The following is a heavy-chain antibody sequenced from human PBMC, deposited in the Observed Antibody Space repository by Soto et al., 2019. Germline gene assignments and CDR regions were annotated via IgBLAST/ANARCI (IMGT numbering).Heavy chain of an antibody. J-gene: IGHJ6*02. D-gene: IGHD3-22*01. Sequence: QVQLQQWGAGLLKPSETLSLTCVVYGGSFSGYYWSWIRQPPGKGLEWIGEINHSGSTNYNPSLKSRVTISVDTSKNQFSLKLSSVPAADTAVYYCARGVSYYDSSGYYYSDYYGMDVWGQGTTVTVSS. CDR2: INHSGST. V-gene: IGHV4-34*01. CDR1: GGSFSGYY. CDR3: ARGVSYYDSSGYYYSDYYGMDV.